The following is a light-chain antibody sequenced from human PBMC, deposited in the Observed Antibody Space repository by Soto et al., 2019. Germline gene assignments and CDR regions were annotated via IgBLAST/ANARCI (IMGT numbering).Light chain of an antibody. Sequence: ILLTQSPATLSLSPGERATLSCRASQSVSSDLVWYQQKPGQAPRLLIYDASRRATGIPARFSGGGSGTDFTLTISSLEPEDFAVYYCQQRFNWPWTFGQGTKVEIK. CDR1: QSVSSD. CDR3: QQRFNWPWT. CDR2: DAS. J-gene: IGKJ1*01. V-gene: IGKV3-11*01.